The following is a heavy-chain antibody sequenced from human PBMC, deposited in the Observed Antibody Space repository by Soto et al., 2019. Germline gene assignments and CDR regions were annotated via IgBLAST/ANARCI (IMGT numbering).Heavy chain of an antibody. Sequence: PSETLSLTCNLSGDSYSISTYSWSWIRQPPGKALQWIGFIYQSGVTSYNPSLASRVSISLDRSNNQCSLKPKSLTAADTAVYFCAGMPYTSGLRFDPWGPGTLVTVSS. CDR1: GDSYSISTYS. CDR3: AGMPYTSGLRFDP. D-gene: IGHD6-19*01. J-gene: IGHJ5*02. CDR2: IYQSGVT. V-gene: IGHV4-30-2*01.